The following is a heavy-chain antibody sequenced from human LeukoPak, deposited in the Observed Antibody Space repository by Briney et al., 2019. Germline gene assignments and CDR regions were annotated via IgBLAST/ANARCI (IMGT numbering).Heavy chain of an antibody. J-gene: IGHJ4*02. CDR2: IYYSEST. D-gene: IGHD3-9*01. Sequence: SETLSLTCTVSGGSISSYYWSRIRQPPGKGLEWIGYIYYSESTNYNPSLKSRVTISVDTSKNQFSLKLSSVTAADTAVYYCASGLRYFDLYYWGQGTLVTVSS. CDR3: ASGLRYFDLYY. V-gene: IGHV4-59*08. CDR1: GGSISSYY.